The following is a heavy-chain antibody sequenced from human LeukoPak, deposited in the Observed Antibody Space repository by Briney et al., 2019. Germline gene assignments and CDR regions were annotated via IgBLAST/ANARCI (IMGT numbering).Heavy chain of an antibody. CDR3: ARNGARAAHYYYYYYMDV. V-gene: IGHV4-59*08. CDR2: IYYSGST. D-gene: IGHD6-6*01. CDR1: GASISNYY. Sequence: SETLSLTCTVSGASISNYYWSWIRQPPGKGLEWIGYIYYSGSTNYNPSLNSRVTISVDKSKNQLSLKLSSVTAADTAVYYCARNGARAAHYYYYYYMDVWGKGTTVTVSS. J-gene: IGHJ6*03.